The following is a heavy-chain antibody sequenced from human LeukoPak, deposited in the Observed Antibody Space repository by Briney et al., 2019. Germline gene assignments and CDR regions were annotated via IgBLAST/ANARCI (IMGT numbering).Heavy chain of an antibody. Sequence: GSLRLSCAASGFTFSSYNMNWVRQAPGKGLEWVSYISSSGSTIYYADSVKGRFTISRDNAKNSLYLQMNSLRTEDTAVYYCAKDSIRFGEHFDYWGQGTLVTVSS. J-gene: IGHJ4*02. CDR3: AKDSIRFGEHFDY. D-gene: IGHD3-10*01. V-gene: IGHV3-48*01. CDR2: ISSSGSTI. CDR1: GFTFSSYN.